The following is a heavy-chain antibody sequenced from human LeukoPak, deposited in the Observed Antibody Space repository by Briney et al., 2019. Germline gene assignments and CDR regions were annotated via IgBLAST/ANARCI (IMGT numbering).Heavy chain of an antibody. Sequence: GGSLRLSCAASGFTFSSYSMKWVRQAPGEGREWLSSISSSSSYIYYADSVKGRFTISRDNEKHALYLQINRLRAEDTAVYYCAKNTLYGGKYYFEFWGQGTLVTVSS. CDR3: AKNTLYGGKYYFEF. J-gene: IGHJ4*02. CDR1: GFTFSSYS. V-gene: IGHV3-21*01. CDR2: ISSSSSYI. D-gene: IGHD4-23*01.